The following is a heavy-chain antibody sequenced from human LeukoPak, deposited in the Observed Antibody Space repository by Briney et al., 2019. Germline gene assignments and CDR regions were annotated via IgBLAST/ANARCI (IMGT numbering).Heavy chain of an antibody. Sequence: PGRSLSLSCAASGFTFSSYAIHWICKAPGKGQEWVAVISYDGSNKYYANPVKGRFTTSRDNSKNTLYLQMNSLRAEDTAVYHCARDLGLGEFSLPYGMDVWGKGTTVTVSS. CDR3: ARDLGLGEFSLPYGMDV. V-gene: IGHV3-30*04. CDR2: ISYDGSNK. J-gene: IGHJ6*04. CDR1: GFTFSSYA. D-gene: IGHD3-16*02.